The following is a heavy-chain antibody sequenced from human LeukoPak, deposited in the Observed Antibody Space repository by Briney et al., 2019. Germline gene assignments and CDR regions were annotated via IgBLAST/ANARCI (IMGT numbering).Heavy chain of an antibody. CDR3: ARDPPAAAGTPYYYYGMDV. Sequence: PGGSLRLSCAASGFTFSSYAMHWVRQAPGKGLEWVAVISYDGSNKYYADSVKGRFTISRDNSKNTLYLQMNSLRAEDTAVYYCARDPPAAAGTPYYYYGMDVWGQGTTVTVSS. CDR1: GFTFSSYA. J-gene: IGHJ6*02. V-gene: IGHV3-30-3*01. D-gene: IGHD6-13*01. CDR2: ISYDGSNK.